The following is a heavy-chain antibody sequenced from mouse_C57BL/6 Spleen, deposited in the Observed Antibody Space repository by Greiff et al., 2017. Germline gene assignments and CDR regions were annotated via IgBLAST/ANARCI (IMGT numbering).Heavy chain of an antibody. D-gene: IGHD2-2*01. CDR3: ARERGSAMVTNFDY. CDR2: IYPGDGDT. V-gene: IGHV1-82*01. Sequence: VKLVESGPELVKPGASVKISCKASGYAFSSSWMNWVKQRPGKGLEWIGRIYPGDGDTNYNGKFKGKATLTADKSSSTAYMQLSSLTSEDSAVYFCARERGSAMVTNFDYWGQGTTLTVSS. J-gene: IGHJ2*01. CDR1: GYAFSSSW.